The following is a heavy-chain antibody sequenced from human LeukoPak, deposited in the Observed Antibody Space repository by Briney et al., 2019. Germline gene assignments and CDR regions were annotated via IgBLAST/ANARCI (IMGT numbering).Heavy chain of an antibody. V-gene: IGHV1-46*01. Sequence: GASVKVSCKASGYSFTSYYIHWVRQAPGHGLEWMGVINPNGGSPTYAQKFQERVTITRDMSTSTAYMELSSLRSEDTAVYYCAAVITMELTADYWGQGTLVTVSS. CDR2: INPNGGSP. D-gene: IGHD3-10*01. J-gene: IGHJ4*02. CDR1: GYSFTSYY. CDR3: AAVITMELTADY.